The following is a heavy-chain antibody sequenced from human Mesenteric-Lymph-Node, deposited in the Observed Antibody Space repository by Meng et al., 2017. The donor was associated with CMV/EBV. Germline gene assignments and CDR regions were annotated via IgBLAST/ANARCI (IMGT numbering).Heavy chain of an antibody. CDR3: AKSDVVGRHTGTYYLFDY. Sequence: GESLKISCAASGFTFSSYVMNWVRQAPGRGLEWVATINDGDRSTYYPDSVRGRFAISRDNSRNTPYLQINSLRAEDTAVYYCAKSDVVGRHTGTYYLFDYWGQGTLVTVSS. CDR2: INDGDRST. J-gene: IGHJ4*02. CDR1: GFTFSSYV. V-gene: IGHV3-23*01. D-gene: IGHD1-26*01.